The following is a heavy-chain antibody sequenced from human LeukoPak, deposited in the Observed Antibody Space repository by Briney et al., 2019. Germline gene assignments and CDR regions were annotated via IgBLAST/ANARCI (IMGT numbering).Heavy chain of an antibody. D-gene: IGHD4-11*01. J-gene: IGHJ1*01. Sequence: GGSLRLSCAASGFTFSSYGMHWVRQAPGKGLEWVAFIRYDGSNKYYADSVKGRFTISRDNAKNSLYLQMNSLRAEDTAVYYCASEAHPDDYSNYVGTMGYFQHWGQGTLVTVSS. V-gene: IGHV3-30*02. CDR2: IRYDGSNK. CDR1: GFTFSSYG. CDR3: ASEAHPDDYSNYVGTMGYFQH.